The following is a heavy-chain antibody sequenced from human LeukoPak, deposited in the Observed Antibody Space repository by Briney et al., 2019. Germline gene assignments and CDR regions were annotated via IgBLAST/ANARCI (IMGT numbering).Heavy chain of an antibody. D-gene: IGHD4-17*01. CDR3: ASHYGDYGWFDP. Sequence: GASVKVSCKASGYTFTSYYMHWVRQAPGQGLEWMGIINPSGGSTSYAQKFQGRVTMTRGMSTSTVYMELSSLRSEDTAVYYCASHYGDYGWFDPWGQGTLVTVSS. J-gene: IGHJ5*02. CDR2: INPSGGST. V-gene: IGHV1-46*01. CDR1: GYTFTSYY.